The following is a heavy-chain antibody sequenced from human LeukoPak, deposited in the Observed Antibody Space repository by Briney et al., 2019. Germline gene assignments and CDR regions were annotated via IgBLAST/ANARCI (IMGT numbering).Heavy chain of an antibody. J-gene: IGHJ4*02. Sequence: GGSLRLSCAASGFTFDDYGMSWVRQAPGKGLEWVSAISGSGGSTYYADSVKGRFTISRDNSKNTLYLQMNSLRAEDTAVYYCARMKNIRDPFDYWGQGTLVTVSS. D-gene: IGHD2/OR15-2a*01. CDR3: ARMKNIRDPFDY. CDR2: ISGSGGST. CDR1: GFTFDDYG. V-gene: IGHV3-23*01.